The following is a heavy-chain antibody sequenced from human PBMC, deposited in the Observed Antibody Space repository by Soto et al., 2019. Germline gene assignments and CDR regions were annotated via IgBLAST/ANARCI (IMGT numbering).Heavy chain of an antibody. V-gene: IGHV1-69*01. CDR1: GGTFSSYA. CDR2: IIPIFGTA. J-gene: IGHJ5*02. Sequence: QVQLVQSGAEVKKPGSSVKVSCKASGGTFSSYAISWVRQAPGQGLEWMGGIIPIFGTANYAQKFQGRVTITADESTSTAYMELSSLRSEDTAVYYCARDHCSTTSCYTVWFDPWGQGTLVTVSS. D-gene: IGHD2-2*02. CDR3: ARDHCSTTSCYTVWFDP.